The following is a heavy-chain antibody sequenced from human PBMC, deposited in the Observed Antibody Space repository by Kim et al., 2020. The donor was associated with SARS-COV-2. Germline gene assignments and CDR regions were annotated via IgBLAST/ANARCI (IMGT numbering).Heavy chain of an antibody. D-gene: IGHD2-21*02. Sequence: GGSLRLSCAASGFTFTSHSMIWVRQAPGRGLEWVSAIDGSGKYIYYTDSVKGRFTVSRDNPRNSLYLQMNNLRAEDTSVYYCARGGTARTFDMWGQGTMVTVAS. J-gene: IGHJ3*02. CDR2: IDGSGKYI. CDR3: ARGGTARTFDM. CDR1: GFTFTSHS. V-gene: IGHV3-21*01.